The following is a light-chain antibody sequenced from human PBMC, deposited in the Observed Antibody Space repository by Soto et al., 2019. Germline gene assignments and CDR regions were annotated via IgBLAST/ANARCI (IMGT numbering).Light chain of an antibody. CDR3: KQRYNGPLT. Sequence: EIVLTQSPATLSLSPGERVARSCRARQSGGGSLAGYQQQPGQAPRLLIYDSSNRATGILARFSGSGSGTDFTLTSSSLEPEDFAVYYCKQRYNGPLTFGGGTNVEI. CDR1: QSGGGS. J-gene: IGKJ4*01. V-gene: IGKV3-11*01. CDR2: DSS.